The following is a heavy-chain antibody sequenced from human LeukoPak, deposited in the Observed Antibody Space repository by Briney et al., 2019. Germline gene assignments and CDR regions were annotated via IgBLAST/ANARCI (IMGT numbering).Heavy chain of an antibody. Sequence: PGGSLRLSCAASGFTFGSFSMTWVRQAPGKGLEWVSTISSSGSGTYIYYADSVKGRFTISRDNAKNSLYLQMNSLRAEDTAVYYCARDPGRSGGSCYSDYWGQRTLVTVSS. D-gene: IGHD2-15*01. CDR3: ARDPGRSGGSCYSDY. J-gene: IGHJ4*02. V-gene: IGHV3-21*01. CDR1: GFTFGSFS. CDR2: ISSSGSGTYI.